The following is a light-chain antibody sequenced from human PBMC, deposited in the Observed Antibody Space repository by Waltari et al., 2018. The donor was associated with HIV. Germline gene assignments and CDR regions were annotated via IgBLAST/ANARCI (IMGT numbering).Light chain of an antibody. J-gene: IGLJ2*01. Sequence: SSELTQDPSVSVALGQTVRITCRGDSLRSYYASWYQQKSGQAPVVVFFGRNNRPSGIPDGCSGSSSGNTASLTITGAQAEDEADYYCHSRDTTGHHVVFGGWTKVTVL. V-gene: IGLV3-19*01. CDR1: SLRSYY. CDR3: HSRDTTGHHVV. CDR2: GRN.